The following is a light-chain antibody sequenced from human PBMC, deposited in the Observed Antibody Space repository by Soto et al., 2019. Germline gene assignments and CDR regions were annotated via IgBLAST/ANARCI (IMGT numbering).Light chain of an antibody. CDR1: SNDVGGYNF. CDR2: DVS. CDR3: SSYAGSYTLV. J-gene: IGLJ2*01. Sequence: QSALTQPRSVSGSPGQSVTISCTGTSNDVGGYNFVSWYQQHPGKVPKLFIYDVSRRPSGVPDRFFGSKSGNTASLTISGLQAEDEADYYCSSYAGSYTLVFGGGTKLTVL. V-gene: IGLV2-11*01.